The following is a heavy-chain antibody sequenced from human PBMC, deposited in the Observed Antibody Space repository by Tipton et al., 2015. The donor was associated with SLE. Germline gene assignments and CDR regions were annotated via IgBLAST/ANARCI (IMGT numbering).Heavy chain of an antibody. J-gene: IGHJ4*02. D-gene: IGHD3-16*01. CDR3: ARSANGYYDSPDY. CDR2: SNPGGRS. V-gene: IGHV4-34*01. Sequence: TLSLTCVVYGGSVSGDYWTWVRQSPGKGLEWIGESNPGGRSNYNPSLQSRVTISVDSSKNEVSLKLTSVTAADTAVYYCARSANGYYDSPDYWGQGTLVTVSS. CDR1: GGSVSGDY.